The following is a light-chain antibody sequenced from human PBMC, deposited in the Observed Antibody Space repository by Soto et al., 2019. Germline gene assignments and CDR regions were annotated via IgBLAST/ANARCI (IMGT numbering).Light chain of an antibody. CDR2: GAS. J-gene: IGKJ3*01. V-gene: IGKV3-20*01. CDR3: QQYNNWPPGAT. CDR1: QSVTSTS. Sequence: EIVLTQSPGTLSLSPGERATLSCRASQSVTSTSLAWYQQKPGQAPRLLMYGASSRATGTPDRISGGGSGTDFTLTISRLEPEDFAVYYCQQYNNWPPGATFGPGTKVEIK.